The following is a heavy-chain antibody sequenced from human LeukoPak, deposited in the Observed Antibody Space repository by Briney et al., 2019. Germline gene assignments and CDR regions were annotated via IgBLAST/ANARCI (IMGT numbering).Heavy chain of an antibody. CDR1: GGSISSDN. D-gene: IGHD1-14*01. CDR3: ARLTARSWFDP. V-gene: IGHV4-59*08. Sequence: PSETLSLTCSVSGGSISSDNWSWIRQPPGKGLECIGYISYSGSTNSNPSLKSRVTISIDTSKNQFSLKLSSVTATDTAVYYCARLTARSWFDPWGQGTLVTVSS. CDR2: ISYSGST. J-gene: IGHJ5*02.